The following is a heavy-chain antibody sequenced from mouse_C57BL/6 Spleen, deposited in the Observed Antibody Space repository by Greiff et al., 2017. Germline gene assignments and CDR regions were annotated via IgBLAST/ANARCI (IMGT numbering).Heavy chain of an antibody. CDR1: GYAFSSYW. Sequence: VQLQESGAELVKPGASVKISCKASGYAFSSYWMNWVKQRPGKGLEWIGQIYPGDGDTNYNGKFKGKATLTADKSSSTAYMQLSSLTSEDSAVYFCAREDYYGSSYVGFAYWGQGTLVTVSA. CDR2: IYPGDGDT. D-gene: IGHD1-1*01. J-gene: IGHJ3*01. V-gene: IGHV1-80*01. CDR3: AREDYYGSSYVGFAY.